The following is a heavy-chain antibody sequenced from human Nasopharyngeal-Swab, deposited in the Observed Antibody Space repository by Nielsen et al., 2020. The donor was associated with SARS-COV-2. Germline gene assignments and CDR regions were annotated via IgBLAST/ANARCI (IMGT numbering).Heavy chain of an antibody. CDR3: GRDNYYKLDY. J-gene: IGHJ4*02. D-gene: IGHD1-26*01. V-gene: IGHV3-72*01. CDR1: GFRFSDDF. Sequence: GESLKISCEASGFRFSDDFMDWVRQAPGKGPEWVGRIKKKGDRYTTEYAASVKGRFTISRDDSKNSLYLQMNSLKTEDTAVYYCGRDNYYKLDYWGQGTLVTVSS. CDR2: IKKKGDRYTT.